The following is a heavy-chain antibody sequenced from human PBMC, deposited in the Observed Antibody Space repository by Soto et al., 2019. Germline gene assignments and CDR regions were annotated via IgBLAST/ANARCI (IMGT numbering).Heavy chain of an antibody. J-gene: IGHJ4*02. CDR3: SRGTYYPQSSGLHADY. D-gene: IGHD3-22*01. CDR1: GFTFNEYA. V-gene: IGHV3-30*03. CDR2: ISSDGHHQ. Sequence: GGSLRLSCATSGFTFNEYAMYWVRQAPGQGLEWVAMISSDGHHQFYVDNLRGRFTVSRDNSKNTLFLQMNSLRPEDTAVYYCSRGTYYPQSSGLHADYWGPGTVVTVS.